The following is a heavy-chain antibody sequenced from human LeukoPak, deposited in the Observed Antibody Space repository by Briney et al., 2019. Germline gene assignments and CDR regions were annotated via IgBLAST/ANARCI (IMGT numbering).Heavy chain of an antibody. CDR2: VSAYADNT. D-gene: IGHD2-15*01. J-gene: IGHJ4*02. Sequence: ASVKVSCKASGYTFTNYGISWVRQAPGQGLERMGWVSAYADNTNSVQKVQGRVTMTTDTSTSTAYMELRSLRSDDTAVYYCARDCIGCHGFDHWGQGTLVTVSS. V-gene: IGHV1-18*01. CDR1: GYTFTNYG. CDR3: ARDCIGCHGFDH.